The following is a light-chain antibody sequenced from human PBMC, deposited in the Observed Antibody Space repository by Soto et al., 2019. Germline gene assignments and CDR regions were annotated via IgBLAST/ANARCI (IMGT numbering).Light chain of an antibody. CDR2: EGS. Sequence: QSVLTQPASVSWSRGRYIPVSWTGTTRNVGSYNLVSWYQQHPGKAPKLMIYEGSKRPSGVSNRFSGSKSGNTATLTISGLQAEDEADYYCCSYAGSSTYVFGTGTMVTVL. CDR3: CSYAGSSTYV. J-gene: IGLJ1*01. V-gene: IGLV2-23*01. CDR1: TRNVGSYNL.